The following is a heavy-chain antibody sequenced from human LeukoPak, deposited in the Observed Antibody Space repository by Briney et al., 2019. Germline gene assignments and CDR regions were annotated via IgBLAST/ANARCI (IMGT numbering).Heavy chain of an antibody. D-gene: IGHD6-19*01. CDR2: IKQEGTEK. CDR3: ARADDMSIAVAGFDF. V-gene: IGHV3-7*01. J-gene: IGHJ4*02. Sequence: PGGSLRLSCAASGFTLSRYWMTWVRQAPGKGLEWLANIKQEGTEKYYVDSVKGRFTISRDNTKKSLYLQMTSLRVEDTAVYYCARADDMSIAVAGFDFWGQGTLVTVSS. CDR1: GFTLSRYW.